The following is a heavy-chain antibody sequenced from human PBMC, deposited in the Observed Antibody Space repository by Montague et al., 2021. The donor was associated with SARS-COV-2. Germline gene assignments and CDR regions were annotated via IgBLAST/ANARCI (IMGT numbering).Heavy chain of an antibody. Sequence: SLRLSCAASGFTFSSYSMDWVRQAPGKGLEWVSYISSSSSTIYYXDSVKGRFTISRDNAKNSLYLKMNSLRDEDTAVYYCAREGSIAVAGLLDYWGQGTLVTVSS. D-gene: IGHD6-19*01. CDR2: ISSSSSTI. CDR1: GFTFSSYS. CDR3: AREGSIAVAGLLDY. V-gene: IGHV3-48*02. J-gene: IGHJ4*02.